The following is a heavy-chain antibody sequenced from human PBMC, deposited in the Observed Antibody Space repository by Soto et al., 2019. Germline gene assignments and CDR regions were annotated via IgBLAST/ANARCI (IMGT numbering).Heavy chain of an antibody. D-gene: IGHD6-25*01. Sequence: SETLSLTCSVSGGSISSVGHYWTWIRQQPGKGLEWIGYIYYSGSTDYNPSLRSRVTISVDRSKNQFSLNLSSVTAADTAIYYCARESGGYDSSTRYGLDVWGQGTTVTVSS. V-gene: IGHV4-31*03. CDR1: GGSISSVGHY. CDR2: IYYSGST. CDR3: ARESGGYDSSTRYGLDV. J-gene: IGHJ6*02.